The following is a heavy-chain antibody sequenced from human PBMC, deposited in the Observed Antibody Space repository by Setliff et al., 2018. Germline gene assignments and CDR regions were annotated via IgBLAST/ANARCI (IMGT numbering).Heavy chain of an antibody. Sequence: GASVKVSCKTSGYNFVSYDIDWVRQAPGQGLEWMGWMNPNTGATGYAQKFQGRVTMTRNTSISTAYMELSSLRSEDTAVYYCARMSGFLYMDVWGKGTPVTVSS. CDR2: MNPNTGAT. D-gene: IGHD3-3*01. V-gene: IGHV1-8*02. CDR3: ARMSGFLYMDV. CDR1: GYNFVSYD. J-gene: IGHJ6*03.